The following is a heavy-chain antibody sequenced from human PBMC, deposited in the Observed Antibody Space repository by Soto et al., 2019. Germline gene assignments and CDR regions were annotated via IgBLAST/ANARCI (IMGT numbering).Heavy chain of an antibody. CDR1: GFTFSSYA. CDR2: ISGSGGST. Sequence: GGSLRLSCAASGFTFSSYAMSWVRQAPGKGLEWVSAISGSGGSTYYADSVKGRFTISRDNSKNTLYLQMNSLRAEDTAVYYCAKHDLGYSYGYPTYYGMDVWGQGTTVTVSS. D-gene: IGHD5-18*01. CDR3: AKHDLGYSYGYPTYYGMDV. J-gene: IGHJ6*02. V-gene: IGHV3-23*01.